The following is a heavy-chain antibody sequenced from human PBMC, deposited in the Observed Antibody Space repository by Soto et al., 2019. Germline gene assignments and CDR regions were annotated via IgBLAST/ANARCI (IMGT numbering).Heavy chain of an antibody. Sequence: EVQLVESGGGLVQPGGSLRLSCEVSGFTFSNYWMHWVRQAPGKGLVWVSRLKSDGSGTMYADSVKGRLTISRDNAKNTNYLQMTSLRAEDTAVYYCVRGDGDSSDGNGYLGRHWGQGTLVTVSS. V-gene: IGHV3-74*03. J-gene: IGHJ4*02. CDR1: GFTFSNYW. D-gene: IGHD5-18*01. CDR3: VRGDGDSSDGNGYLGRH. CDR2: LKSDGSGT.